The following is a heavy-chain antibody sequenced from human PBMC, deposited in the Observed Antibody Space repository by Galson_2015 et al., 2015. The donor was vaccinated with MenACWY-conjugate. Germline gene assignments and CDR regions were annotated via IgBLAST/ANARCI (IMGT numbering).Heavy chain of an antibody. CDR3: ARPASAHSSSCDY. D-gene: IGHD6-13*01. CDR2: IYPGDSDT. J-gene: IGHJ4*02. CDR1: GYSFTNYW. V-gene: IGHV5-51*03. Sequence: QSGAEVKKPGESLPISCKGSGYSFTNYWIGWVRQMPGKGLEWMGIIYPGDSDTRYSPSFQGQVTISADKSISTAYLQWSSLKASDSAMYYCARPASAHSSSCDYWGQGTRVTVSA.